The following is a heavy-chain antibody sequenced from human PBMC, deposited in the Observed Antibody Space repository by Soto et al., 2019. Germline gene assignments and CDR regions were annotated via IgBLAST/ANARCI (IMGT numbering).Heavy chain of an antibody. D-gene: IGHD6-19*01. CDR3: VRYAPSQQSLFDR. CDR2: IIPIFGTA. V-gene: IGHV1-69*13. J-gene: IGHJ4*02. Sequence: SVKVSCKASGYTFTSYSISWVRQGPGQGLEWMGGIIPIFGTANYAQKFQGRATITADESTSTAYMELSSLRSDATAVYYCVRYAPSQQSLFDRWGQGSLVT. CDR1: GYTFTSYS.